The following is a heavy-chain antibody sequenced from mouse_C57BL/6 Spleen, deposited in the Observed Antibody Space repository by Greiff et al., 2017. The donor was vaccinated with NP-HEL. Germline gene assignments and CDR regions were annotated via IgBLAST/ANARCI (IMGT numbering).Heavy chain of an antibody. CDR2: IYPGDGDT. V-gene: IGHV1-82*01. CDR1: GYAFSSSW. CDR3: ARDIYYAMVY. J-gene: IGHJ4*01. D-gene: IGHD2-3*01. Sequence: QVQLQQSGPELVKPGASVKISCKASGYAFSSSWMNWVKQRPGKGLEWIGRIYPGDGDTNYNGKFKGKATLTADKSSSTAYMQLSSLTSEDSAVYFCARDIYYAMVYWGQGTSVTVSS.